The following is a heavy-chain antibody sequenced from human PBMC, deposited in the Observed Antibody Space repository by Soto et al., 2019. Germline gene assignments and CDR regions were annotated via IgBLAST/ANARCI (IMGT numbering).Heavy chain of an antibody. J-gene: IGHJ6*02. Sequence: PGWSLRLSCAASGFTFSSYGMHWVRQAPGKGLEWVAVISYDGSNKYYADSVKGRFTISRDNSKNTLYLQMNSLRAEDTAVYYCAKDRVQLWSYGMDVWGQGTTVTVSS. CDR3: AKDRVQLWSYGMDV. CDR1: GFTFSSYG. CDR2: ISYDGSNK. D-gene: IGHD5-18*01. V-gene: IGHV3-30*18.